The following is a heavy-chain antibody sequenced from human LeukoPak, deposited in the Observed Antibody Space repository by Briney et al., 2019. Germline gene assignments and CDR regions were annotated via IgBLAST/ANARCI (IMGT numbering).Heavy chain of an antibody. CDR3: AKLGGDIYGSAFDF. Sequence: PGGSLSLSCAASGFTFSSYAMNWVRQAPGKGLEWVSAISGSGGNSYYADSVKGRFTISRDNSKNTLYLQMNSLRAEDTAVYYCAKLGGDIYGSAFDFWGQGTMVTVSS. J-gene: IGHJ3*01. V-gene: IGHV3-23*01. D-gene: IGHD5-18*01. CDR2: ISGSGGNS. CDR1: GFTFSSYA.